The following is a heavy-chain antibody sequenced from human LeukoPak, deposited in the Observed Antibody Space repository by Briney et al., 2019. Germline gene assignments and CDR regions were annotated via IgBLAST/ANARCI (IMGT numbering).Heavy chain of an antibody. Sequence: ASVKVSCKASGYTFTGYYMHWVRQAPGQGLEWMGWINPNSGGTNYAQKFQGRVTMTRYTSISTAYMELSRLRSDDTAVYYCARGALVGATMISGNWGQGTLVTVSS. D-gene: IGHD1-26*01. V-gene: IGHV1-2*02. J-gene: IGHJ4*02. CDR2: INPNSGGT. CDR1: GYTFTGYY. CDR3: ARGALVGATMISGN.